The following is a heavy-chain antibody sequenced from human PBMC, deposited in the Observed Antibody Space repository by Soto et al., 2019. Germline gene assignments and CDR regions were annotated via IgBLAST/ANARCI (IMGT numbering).Heavy chain of an antibody. CDR2: INTYNGKT. Sequence: QVQLVQSGAEVKNPGASVKVSCKASGYTFPRNGFAWARQAPGQGLEWMGRINTYNGKTNYAQNVQGRVTLTTATSTSTAYMELRSLRSNDTAIYYCAMVDVYVTPSPQDVWGQGTTVIVSS. V-gene: IGHV1-18*01. CDR1: GYTFPRNG. J-gene: IGHJ6*02. D-gene: IGHD3-16*01. CDR3: AMVDVYVTPSPQDV.